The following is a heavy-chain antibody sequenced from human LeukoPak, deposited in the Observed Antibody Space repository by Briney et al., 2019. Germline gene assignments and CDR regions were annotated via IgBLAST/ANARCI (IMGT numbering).Heavy chain of an antibody. V-gene: IGHV3-30*02. Sequence: PGGSLRLSCAASGFTFSSYGMHWVRQAPDKGLRWVASIRSDGINKYYADSVKGRFTISRDNSKNTLYLQMNSLRAEDTAVYYCARGGSYLSAFDIWGQGKMVTVSS. D-gene: IGHD1-26*01. CDR3: ARGGSYLSAFDI. J-gene: IGHJ3*02. CDR2: IRSDGINK. CDR1: GFTFSSYG.